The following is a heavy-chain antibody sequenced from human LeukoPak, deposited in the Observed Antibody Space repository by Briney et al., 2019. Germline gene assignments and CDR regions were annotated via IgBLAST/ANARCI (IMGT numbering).Heavy chain of an antibody. Sequence: SETLSLTCTVSGGSISSSSDYWGWVRQPPGKGLEWIGSMYYSGSTYYNPSLKSRVTISVDTSKSQISLKLSSVTAADTAVYYCARAVGGDGSGSLWGPGTLVTVSS. J-gene: IGHJ4*02. CDR2: MYYSGST. D-gene: IGHD3-10*01. CDR3: ARAVGGDGSGSL. CDR1: GGSISSSSDY. V-gene: IGHV4-39*07.